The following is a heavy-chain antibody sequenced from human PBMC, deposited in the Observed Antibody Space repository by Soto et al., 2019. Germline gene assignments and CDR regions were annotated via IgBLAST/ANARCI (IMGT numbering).Heavy chain of an antibody. J-gene: IGHJ5*02. V-gene: IGHV1-3*01. CDR3: ACSGGYSSGRGQNWFDP. CDR2: INAGNGNT. D-gene: IGHD6-19*01. Sequence: ASVKVSCKASGYTFTSYAMHWVRQAPGQRLEWMGWINAGNGNTKYSQKFQGRVTITRDTSASTAYMELSSLRSEDTAVYYCACSGGYSSGRGQNWFDPWGQGTLVTVSS. CDR1: GYTFTSYA.